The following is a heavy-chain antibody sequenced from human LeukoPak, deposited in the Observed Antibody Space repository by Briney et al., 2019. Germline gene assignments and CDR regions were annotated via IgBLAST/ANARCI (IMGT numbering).Heavy chain of an antibody. D-gene: IGHD6-13*01. Sequence: SETLSLTCTVSGGSISSYYWSWIRQPPGKGLEWIGYIYYSGSTNYNPSLKSRVTISVDTSKNQFSLKLSSVTAADTAVYYCASLIAAAGLYYFDYWGQGTLVTVSS. CDR2: IYYSGST. V-gene: IGHV4-59*01. J-gene: IGHJ4*02. CDR1: GGSISSYY. CDR3: ASLIAAAGLYYFDY.